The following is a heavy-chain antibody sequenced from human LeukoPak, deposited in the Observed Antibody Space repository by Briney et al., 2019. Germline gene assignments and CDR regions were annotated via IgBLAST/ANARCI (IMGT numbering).Heavy chain of an antibody. D-gene: IGHD6-19*01. Sequence: PGGSLRLSCAASGFTFSSYAMNWVRQAPGKGLEWVSSISSSSSYIYYADSVKGRFTISRDNAKNSLYLQMNSLGAEDTAVYYCARDGYSSGSDYWGQGTLVTVSS. V-gene: IGHV3-21*01. CDR1: GFTFSSYA. CDR2: ISSSSSYI. J-gene: IGHJ4*02. CDR3: ARDGYSSGSDY.